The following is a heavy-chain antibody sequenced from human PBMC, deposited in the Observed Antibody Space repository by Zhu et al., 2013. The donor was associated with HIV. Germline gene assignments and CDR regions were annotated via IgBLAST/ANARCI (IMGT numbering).Heavy chain of an antibody. J-gene: IGHJ4*02. CDR3: ARGRDADGFIYGY. CDR1: GYTFTNYD. CDR2: MNPNSGNT. V-gene: IGHV1-8*01. D-gene: IGHD2-21*01. Sequence: QVQLEQSGAEVRKPGASVKVSCKSSGYTFTNYDIYWVRQATGQGLEWMGWMNPNSGNTGYAQKFQGRVTMTRNTSINTAYMELSTLRSEGTAVYYCARGRDADGFIYGYWGQGTLVTVSS.